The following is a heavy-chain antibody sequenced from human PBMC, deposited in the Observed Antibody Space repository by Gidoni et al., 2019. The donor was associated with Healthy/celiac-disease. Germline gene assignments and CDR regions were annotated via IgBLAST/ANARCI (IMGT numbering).Heavy chain of an antibody. CDR1: AFTSCRDE. CDR2: IRGSGSTI. J-gene: IGHJ6*02. V-gene: IGHV3-48*03. CDR3: ASSGGDYEYYYYGMDV. D-gene: IGHD4-17*01. Sequence: EVQLVESGGGLVPPGWSLRLSCAASAFTSCRDEMSWVRQCPGQGLEWVSSIRGSGSTIYYAYSGKGRFTISRDNAKNSLYLQMNSLRAEDTAVYYCASSGGDYEYYYYGMDVWGQGTTVTVSS.